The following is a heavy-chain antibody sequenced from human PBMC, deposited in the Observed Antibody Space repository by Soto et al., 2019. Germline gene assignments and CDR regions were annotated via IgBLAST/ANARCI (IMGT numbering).Heavy chain of an antibody. V-gene: IGHV3-23*01. CDR2: ISGRGDYT. CDR1: GFTFSSYA. CDR3: GKDRVNNDGRPRLYMDV. Sequence: GGSLRLSCEASGFTFSSYAMSWVRQAPGKGLEWVAAISGRGDYTYYAGPVKGRFTISRDNSKNTLYLQMNSLRVEDTAVYYCGKDRVNNDGRPRLYMDVWGNGATVTVSS. D-gene: IGHD1-1*01. J-gene: IGHJ6*03.